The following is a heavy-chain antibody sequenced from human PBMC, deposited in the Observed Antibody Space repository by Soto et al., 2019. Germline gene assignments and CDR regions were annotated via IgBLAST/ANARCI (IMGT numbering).Heavy chain of an antibody. J-gene: IGHJ5*02. CDR2: INHSGNT. Sequence: SETLSLTCAVYGASLSDNYCNWLRQPSGKVLEWIGEINHSGNTNYNPSLRSRVTISIDTSRNQLSLNLRSVSAADTAVYYFERGRGEFEAWGQGTPVTV. CDR1: GASLSDNY. V-gene: IGHV4-34*01. CDR3: ERGRGEFEA. D-gene: IGHD2-21*01.